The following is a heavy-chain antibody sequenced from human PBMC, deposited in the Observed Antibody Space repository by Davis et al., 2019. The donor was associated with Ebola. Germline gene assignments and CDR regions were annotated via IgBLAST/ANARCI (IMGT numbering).Heavy chain of an antibody. D-gene: IGHD6-13*01. V-gene: IGHV4-34*01. CDR3: ASGRRLVQDY. CDR2: INHSGST. Sequence: MPSETLSLTCAVYGGSFSNYFYSWIRQPPGNGLEWIGEINHSGSTNYNPSLKSRVTISVDTSKNQFSLRLSSVTAADTAVYYCASGRRLVQDYWGQGTLVTVSS. J-gene: IGHJ4*02. CDR1: GGSFSNYF.